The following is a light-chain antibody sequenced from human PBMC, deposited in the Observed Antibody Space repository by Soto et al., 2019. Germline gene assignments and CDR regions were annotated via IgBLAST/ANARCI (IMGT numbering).Light chain of an antibody. J-gene: IGKJ1*01. V-gene: IGKV3-15*01. CDR2: GAS. CDR1: QSVSSN. CDR3: QQYNNWPPGPWT. Sequence: EIVMTQSPATLSVSPGERATLSGRASQSVSSNLAWYQQKPGQAPRLLIYGASTRATGITARFSGIGSVTEFTLTISRLQSEDFAVYYCQQYNNWPPGPWTFGQGTKGESK.